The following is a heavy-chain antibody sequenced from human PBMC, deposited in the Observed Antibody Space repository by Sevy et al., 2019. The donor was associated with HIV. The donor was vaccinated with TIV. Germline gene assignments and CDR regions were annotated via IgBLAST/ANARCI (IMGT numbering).Heavy chain of an antibody. CDR2: INGRGGSA. J-gene: IGHJ4*02. Sequence: GSLRLSCAASGFTFSSFAMSWVRHIPGKGLEWVSTINGRGGSAYCADSVKGRFTLSRDNSNNTVFLQMNRLRDEDTAVYYCARPTPRIAPSSAAFFDYWGQGTLVTVSS. CDR1: GFTFSSFA. V-gene: IGHV3-23*01. CDR3: ARPTPRIAPSSAAFFDY. D-gene: IGHD1-26*01.